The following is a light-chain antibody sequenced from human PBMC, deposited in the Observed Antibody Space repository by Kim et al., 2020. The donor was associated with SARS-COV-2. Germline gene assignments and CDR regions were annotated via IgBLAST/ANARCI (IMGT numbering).Light chain of an antibody. V-gene: IGLV3-1*01. CDR3: QACDSSTV. Sequence: SYELTQPPSVSVSPGQTASITCSGDKLGDKYACWYQQKPGQSPVLVIYQDSKRPSGIPERFSGSNSGNTATLTISGTQAMDEADYYCQACDSSTVFGG. J-gene: IGLJ3*02. CDR2: QDS. CDR1: KLGDKY.